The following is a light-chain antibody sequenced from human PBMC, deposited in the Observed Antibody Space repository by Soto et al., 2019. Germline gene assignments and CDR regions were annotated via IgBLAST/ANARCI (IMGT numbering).Light chain of an antibody. CDR1: QIISSNY. CDR3: QQYATSPPT. J-gene: IGKJ4*01. Sequence: EIVLTQSPGTVSLSPGERATLSCRASQIISSNYLAWYQQKPGQAPRLLIYGASSRATGIPDKFSGSGSGTDFALTVSRLEPEDFAEYYCQQYATSPPTLGGGTKVEIK. V-gene: IGKV3-20*01. CDR2: GAS.